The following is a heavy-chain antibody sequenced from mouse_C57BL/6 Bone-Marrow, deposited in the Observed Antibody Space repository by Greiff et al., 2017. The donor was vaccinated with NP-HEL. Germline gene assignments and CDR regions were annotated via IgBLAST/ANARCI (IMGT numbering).Heavy chain of an antibody. D-gene: IGHD4-1*01. CDR3: AREDWDDDY. V-gene: IGHV1-59*01. Sequence: VQLQQPGAELVRPGTSVKLSCKASGYTFTSYWMHWVKQRPGQGLEWIGVIDPSDSYTNYNQKFEGKATLTVDTSSSTAYMQLSSLTSEDSAVYYCAREDWDDDYWGQGTTLTVSS. J-gene: IGHJ2*01. CDR1: GYTFTSYW. CDR2: IDPSDSYT.